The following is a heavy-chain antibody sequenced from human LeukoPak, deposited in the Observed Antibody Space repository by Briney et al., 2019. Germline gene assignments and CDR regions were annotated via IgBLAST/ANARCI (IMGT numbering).Heavy chain of an antibody. J-gene: IGHJ4*02. Sequence: AAVKISSKPSGYSFTDYFIHWGQPAPGTGVGWVGRINVEDEDTIYAENFQCRVTMTADTSTETAYMEMSSLRSGDTAIYYCAPFSGSSTYSFDNWGQGTLITVSS. CDR3: APFSGSSTYSFDN. V-gene: IGHV1-69-2*01. CDR2: INVEDEDT. CDR1: GYSFTDYF. D-gene: IGHD1-26*01.